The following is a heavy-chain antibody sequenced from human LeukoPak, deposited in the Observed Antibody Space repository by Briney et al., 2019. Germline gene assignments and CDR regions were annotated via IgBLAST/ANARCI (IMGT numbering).Heavy chain of an antibody. CDR1: GFTFSSYA. Sequence: PGGSLRLSCAASGFTFSSYAMSWVRQAPGKGLEWVSAISGSGGSTYCADSVKGRFTISRDNSKNTLYLQMNSLRAEDTAVYYCAKGTRCSSTSCYHPYFQHWGQGTLVTVSS. J-gene: IGHJ1*01. V-gene: IGHV3-23*01. D-gene: IGHD2-2*01. CDR2: ISGSGGST. CDR3: AKGTRCSSTSCYHPYFQH.